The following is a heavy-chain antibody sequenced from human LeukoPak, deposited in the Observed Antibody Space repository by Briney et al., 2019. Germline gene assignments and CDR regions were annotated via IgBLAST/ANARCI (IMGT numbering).Heavy chain of an antibody. CDR3: ARIRGYSGYEDYFDY. CDR1: GGSISSSRDY. J-gene: IGHJ4*02. Sequence: SETLSLTCTVSGGSISSSRDYWAWIRQPPGKGLEWIANIYYSGSTYYSPSLKSRVTISVDTSKNQFSLKLSSVTAADTAVYYCARIRGYSGYEDYFDYWGQGTLVTVSS. CDR2: IYYSGST. V-gene: IGHV4-39*07. D-gene: IGHD5-12*01.